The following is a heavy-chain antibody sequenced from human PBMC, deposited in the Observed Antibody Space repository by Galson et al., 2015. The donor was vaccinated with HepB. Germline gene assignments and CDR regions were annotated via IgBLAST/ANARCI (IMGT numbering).Heavy chain of an antibody. CDR2: MSYSGTP. CDR1: GGSITSTGYY. Sequence: SETLSLTCSVSGGSITSTGYYWAWIRQPPGRGLEWIGDMSYSGTPYYNPSLGSRVSISVDTSKNNFSLRLSSVTASDTAIYYCATERIVNRVVRYHYYGLDVWGQGTTVTVS. CDR3: ATERIVNRVVRYHYYGLDV. V-gene: IGHV4-39*07. J-gene: IGHJ6*02. D-gene: IGHD3-3*01.